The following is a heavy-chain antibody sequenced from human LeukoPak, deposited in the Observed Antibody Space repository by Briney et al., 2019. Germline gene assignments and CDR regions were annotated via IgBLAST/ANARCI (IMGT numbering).Heavy chain of an antibody. CDR2: IYHSGST. J-gene: IGHJ3*02. D-gene: IGHD3-22*01. CDR3: ARVKVSYYDSSGYHPDAFDI. CDR1: GGSISSSNW. Sequence: SETLSLTCAVSGGSISSSNWWSWVRQPPGKGLEWIGEIYHSGSTNYNPSLKSRVTISVDKSKNQFSLKLSSVTAADTAVYYCARVKVSYYDSSGYHPDAFDIWGQGTMVTVSS. V-gene: IGHV4-4*02.